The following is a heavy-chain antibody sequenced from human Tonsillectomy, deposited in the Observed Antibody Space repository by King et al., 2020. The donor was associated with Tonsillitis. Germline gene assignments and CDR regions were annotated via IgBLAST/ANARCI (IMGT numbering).Heavy chain of an antibody. J-gene: IGHJ4*02. CDR1: GFTFSSYA. CDR3: AKDRGMITFGGVIVFDY. Sequence: VQLVESGGGLVQPGGSLRLSCAASGFTFSSYAMSWVRQAPGKGLEWVSVIYSGGSSTYYADSVKGRFTISRDNSKNTLYLQMNSLRAEDTAVYYCAKDRGMITFGGVIVFDYWDQGTLVTVSS. CDR2: IYSGGSST. D-gene: IGHD3-16*02. V-gene: IGHV3-23*03.